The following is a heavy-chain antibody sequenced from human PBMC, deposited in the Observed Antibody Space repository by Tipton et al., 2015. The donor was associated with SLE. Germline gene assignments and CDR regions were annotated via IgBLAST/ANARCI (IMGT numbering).Heavy chain of an antibody. Sequence: QLVQSGAEVKKPGESLRISCRGSGYSLTNYWIAWVRQMPGKGLEWMGIIYPGDSDTRYSPSFQGQVTISADKSISAAYLQWSSLKASDTAVYYCARMDGSLGPFDYWGQGTLVTVSA. CDR3: ARMDGSLGPFDY. CDR1: GYSLTNYW. J-gene: IGHJ4*02. D-gene: IGHD5-24*01. V-gene: IGHV5-51*03. CDR2: IYPGDSDT.